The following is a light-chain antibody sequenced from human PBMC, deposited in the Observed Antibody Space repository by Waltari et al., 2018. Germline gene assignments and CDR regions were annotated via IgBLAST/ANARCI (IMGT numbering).Light chain of an antibody. CDR1: TGAVTSGHY. V-gene: IGLV7-46*01. CDR3: LLSYSGARGV. J-gene: IGLJ2*01. CDR2: DPS. Sequence: QAVVTQEPSLTVSPGGTVTLTCGSSTGAVTSGHYPYWFQQKPGQAPKTLIYDPSNKHSWTPARFSGSLLVGKAALTLSGAQPEDEAGYYCLLSYSGARGVFGGGTKLTVL.